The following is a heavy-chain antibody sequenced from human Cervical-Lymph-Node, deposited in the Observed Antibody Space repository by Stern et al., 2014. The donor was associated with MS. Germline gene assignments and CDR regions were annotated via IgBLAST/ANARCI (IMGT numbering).Heavy chain of an antibody. CDR3: ARDFEFQLLCD. J-gene: IGHJ4*02. V-gene: IGHV4-4*02. Sequence: QVQLQESGPGLVKPSGTLSLTCAVSGASISTDNWWSWVRPPPGKRLEWIGEVYHSESANYNPSLKSRVTMSVDESKNQFSLRLTSVTAADTAVYYCARDFEFQLLCDWGQGALVTVSS. D-gene: IGHD2-2*01. CDR1: GASISTDNW. CDR2: VYHSESA.